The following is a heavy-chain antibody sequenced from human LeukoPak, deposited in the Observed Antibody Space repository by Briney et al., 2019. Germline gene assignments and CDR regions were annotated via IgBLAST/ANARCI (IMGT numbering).Heavy chain of an antibody. CDR2: INPNSGGT. CDR3: ARGLRAAAGTTRGRPLYYYYYMDV. D-gene: IGHD6-13*01. J-gene: IGHJ6*03. V-gene: IGHV1-2*02. CDR1: GFTFTDSF. Sequence: ASVKVSCKASGFTFTDSFIHWVQQALGQGLEWMGWINPNSGGTNYAQKFQGRVTMTRNTSISTAYMELSSLRSEDTAVYYCARGLRAAAGTTRGRPLYYYYYMDVWGKGTTVTVSS.